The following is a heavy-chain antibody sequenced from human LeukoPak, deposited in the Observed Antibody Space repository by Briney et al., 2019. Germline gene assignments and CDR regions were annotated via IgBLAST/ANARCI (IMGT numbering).Heavy chain of an antibody. CDR2: IIPIFGTA. D-gene: IGHD3-22*01. CDR1: GGTFSSYA. V-gene: IGHV1-69*13. CDR3: AGGPGYYCDSSGYYYGDFDY. Sequence: SVKVSCKASGGTFSSYAISWVRQAPGQGLEWMGGIIPIFGTANYAQKFQGRVTITADESTSTAYMELSSLRSEDTAVYYCAGGPGYYCDSSGYYYGDFDYWGQGTLVTVSS. J-gene: IGHJ4*02.